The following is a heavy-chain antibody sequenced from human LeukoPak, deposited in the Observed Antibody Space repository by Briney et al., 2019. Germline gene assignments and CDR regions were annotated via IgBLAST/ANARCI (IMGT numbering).Heavy chain of an antibody. CDR2: IYTSGST. V-gene: IGHV4-61*02. D-gene: IGHD3-9*01. CDR1: GGSISSGSYY. J-gene: IGHJ4*02. Sequence: SETLSLTCTVSGGSISSGSYYWSWIRQPAGKGLEWIGRIYTSGSTNYNPSLKSRVTISVDTSKNQFSLKLSSVTAADTAVYYCARQKRRYFDWLLSPYYFDYWGQGTLVTVSS. CDR3: ARQKRRYFDWLLSPYYFDY.